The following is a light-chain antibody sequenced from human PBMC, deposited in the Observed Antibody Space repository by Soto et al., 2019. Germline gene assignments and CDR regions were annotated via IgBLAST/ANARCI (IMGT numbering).Light chain of an antibody. J-gene: IGKJ1*01. V-gene: IGKV1-5*01. CDR2: DAS. CDR3: QQYNSYMWT. Sequence: DIQSTQSPSALSASVGSRVTITCLAIHSISSWLAWYQQKTGKAPKLMIYDASSLESGVPSRFSGSGSGTEFTLNIRIMKPDDFATYDCQQYNSYMWTVGKGTTGDLK. CDR1: HSISSW.